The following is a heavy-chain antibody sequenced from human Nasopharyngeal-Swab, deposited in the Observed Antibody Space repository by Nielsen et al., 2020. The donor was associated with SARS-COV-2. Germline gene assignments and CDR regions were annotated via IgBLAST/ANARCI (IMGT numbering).Heavy chain of an antibody. J-gene: IGHJ5*02. Sequence: SETLSPTCTLSGGPISSGGYYWSWIRQHPGKGLEWIGYIYYSGSTYYNPSLKSRVTISVDTSKNQFSLKLSSVTAADTAVYYCAREEYCSGGSCYRWDWFDPWGQGTLVTVSS. D-gene: IGHD2-15*01. CDR1: GGPISSGGYY. V-gene: IGHV4-31*03. CDR2: IYYSGST. CDR3: AREEYCSGGSCYRWDWFDP.